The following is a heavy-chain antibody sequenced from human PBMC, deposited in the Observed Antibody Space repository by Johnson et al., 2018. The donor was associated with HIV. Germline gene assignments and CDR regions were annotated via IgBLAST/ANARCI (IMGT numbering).Heavy chain of an antibody. D-gene: IGHD1-26*01. Sequence: EVQLVESGGGLVQPGGSLRLSFAASEFTVSANYMSWVRQAPGKGLEWVSVTYSGGTTFYADSVKGRFTISRDNSKNTLYVQMNSLRAEDTAVYYCARLTWDQNRGWDAFDIWGQGTMVTVSS. CDR3: ARLTWDQNRGWDAFDI. V-gene: IGHV3-66*01. CDR2: TYSGGTT. J-gene: IGHJ3*02. CDR1: EFTVSANY.